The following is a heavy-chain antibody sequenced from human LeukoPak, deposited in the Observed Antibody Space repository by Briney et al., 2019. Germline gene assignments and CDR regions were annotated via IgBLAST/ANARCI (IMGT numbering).Heavy chain of an antibody. CDR3: ARQGVLRYFDWLLPIDY. V-gene: IGHV4-39*01. J-gene: IGHJ4*02. CDR2: IYYSGST. D-gene: IGHD3-9*01. Sequence: SETLSLTCTVSGGSISSSSYYWGWIRQPPGKGLEWIGSIYYSGSTYYNPSLKSRVTISVDTSKNQFSLKLSSVTAADTAVYYCARQGVLRYFDWLLPIDYWGQGTLVTVSP. CDR1: GGSISSSSYY.